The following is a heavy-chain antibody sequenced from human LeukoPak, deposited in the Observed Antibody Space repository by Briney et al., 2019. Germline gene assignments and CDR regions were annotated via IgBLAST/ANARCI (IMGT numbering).Heavy chain of an antibody. CDR1: GFTFSSYG. J-gene: IGHJ4*02. CDR2: ISYDGSNK. D-gene: IGHD2-15*01. V-gene: IGHV3-30*18. Sequence: GGSLRLSCAASGFTFSSYGMHWVRQAPGKGLEWVAVISYDGSNKYYADSVKGRFTISRDNSKNTLYLQMDSLRAEDTAVYYCAKGDIPNYWGQGTLVTVSS. CDR3: AKGDIPNY.